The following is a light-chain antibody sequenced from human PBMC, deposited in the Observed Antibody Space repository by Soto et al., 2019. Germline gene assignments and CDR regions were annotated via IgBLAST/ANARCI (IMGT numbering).Light chain of an antibody. CDR2: KTN. V-gene: IGLV8-61*01. CDR1: SGSVSTTYY. Sequence: QTVVTQEPSFSVSPGGTVTLTCGLTSGSVSTTYYPSWYQQTPGQAPRTLIYKTNTRSSGVPDRFSGSILGNKAALTITGAQADDESEYYCVLYMGSGISVFGGGTKVTVL. J-gene: IGLJ3*02. CDR3: VLYMGSGISV.